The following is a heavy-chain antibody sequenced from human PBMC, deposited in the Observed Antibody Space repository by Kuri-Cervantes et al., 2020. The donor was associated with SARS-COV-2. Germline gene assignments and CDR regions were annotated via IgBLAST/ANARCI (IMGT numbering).Heavy chain of an antibody. CDR3: ALRTLPWYYYYMDV. V-gene: IGHV4-38-2*02. CDR1: GYSISSGYY. D-gene: IGHD3/OR15-3a*01. J-gene: IGHJ6*03. CDR2: IYHSGST. Sequence: GSLRLSCTVSGYSISSGYYWGWIRQPPGKGLEWIGSIYHSGSTYYNPSLKSRVTISVDTSKNQFSLKLSSGTAADTAVYYCALRTLPWYYYYMDVWGKGTTVTVSS.